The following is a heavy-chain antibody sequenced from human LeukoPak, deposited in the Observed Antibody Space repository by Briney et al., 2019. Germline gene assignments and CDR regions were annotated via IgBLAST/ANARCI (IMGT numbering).Heavy chain of an antibody. CDR2: ISSSSSYI. D-gene: IGHD3-22*01. CDR1: GFTFSSYS. J-gene: IGHJ4*02. Sequence: GGSLRLSCAASGFTFSSYSMNWVRQAPGKGLEWVSSISSSSSYIYYADSVKGRFTISRDNAKNSLYLQMNSLRAEDTAVYYCARDAPTYYYDSSGYYPPGPFDYWGQGTLATVSS. V-gene: IGHV3-21*01. CDR3: ARDAPTYYYDSSGYYPPGPFDY.